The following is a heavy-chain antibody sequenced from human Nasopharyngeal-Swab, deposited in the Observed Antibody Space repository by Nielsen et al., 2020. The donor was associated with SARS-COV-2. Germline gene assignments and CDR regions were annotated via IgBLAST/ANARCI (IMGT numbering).Heavy chain of an antibody. D-gene: IGHD2-8*01. CDR3: ARTNTERPNFDS. Sequence: SETLSLTCTVSGGSISGSTYYWGWVRQPPGKGLEWLANIYYTGNTYYSPSLKSRVTISVDTSRSQFSLTLSSMTAADRAVYYCARTNTERPNFDSWGQGLLVTVSS. J-gene: IGHJ4*02. CDR2: IYYTGNT. CDR1: GGSISGSTYY. V-gene: IGHV4-39*01.